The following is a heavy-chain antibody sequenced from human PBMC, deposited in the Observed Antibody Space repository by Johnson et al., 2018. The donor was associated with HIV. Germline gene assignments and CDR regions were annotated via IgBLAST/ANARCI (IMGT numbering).Heavy chain of an antibody. Sequence: VQLVESGGGVVQPGRSLRLSCAASGFTFSSYGMHWVRQAPGKGLEWVAVISYDGSNKYYADSVKGRFTISRDNAKNSLYLQMNSLRADDTALYFCARDFPFHYVSPSGAFDIRGQWTMVTVSS. V-gene: IGHV3-33*05. J-gene: IGHJ3*02. CDR2: ISYDGSNK. CDR1: GFTFSSYG. CDR3: ARDFPFHYVSPSGAFDI. D-gene: IGHD3-10*02.